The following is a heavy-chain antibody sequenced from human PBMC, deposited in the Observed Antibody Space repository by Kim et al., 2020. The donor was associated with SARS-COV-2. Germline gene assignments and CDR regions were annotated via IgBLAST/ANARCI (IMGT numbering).Heavy chain of an antibody. CDR2: INHSGST. Sequence: SETLSLTCAVYGGSFSGYYWSWIRQPPGKGLEWIGEINHSGSTNYNPSLKSRVTISVDTSKNQFSLKLSSVTAADTAVYYCAGTPIVVVVAAYYWAQGTLVTVSS. J-gene: IGHJ4*02. CDR1: GGSFSGYY. D-gene: IGHD2-15*01. CDR3: AGTPIVVVVAAYY. V-gene: IGHV4-34*01.